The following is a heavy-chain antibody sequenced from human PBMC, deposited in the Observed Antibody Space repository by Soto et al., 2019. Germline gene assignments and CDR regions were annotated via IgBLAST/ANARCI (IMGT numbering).Heavy chain of an antibody. CDR3: ASTVVVVAHDALDI. V-gene: IGHV1-69*13. D-gene: IGHD2-15*01. CDR1: GGTFSIYA. Sequence: SVKVSCKASGGTFSIYAISCVLQSPGQGLEWMGGIIPIFGTANYAQKFQGRVTITADESTSTAYMELSSLRSEDTAVYYCASTVVVVAHDALDIWGQGTMVTVSS. J-gene: IGHJ3*02. CDR2: IIPIFGTA.